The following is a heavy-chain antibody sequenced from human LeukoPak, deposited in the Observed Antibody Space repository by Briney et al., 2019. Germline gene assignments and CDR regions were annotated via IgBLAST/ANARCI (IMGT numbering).Heavy chain of an antibody. D-gene: IGHD4-23*01. V-gene: IGHV4-34*01. J-gene: IGHJ4*02. CDR1: GVSFSGYY. CDR3: ARAVGTSRNFFDY. Sequence: SETLSLTCAVYGVSFSGYYWSWIRPPPGKGLEWIGEINHSGSTNYNPSLKSRVAMSVDTSKNQFSLKLSSVTAADTAVYYCARAVGTSRNFFDYWGQGTLVTVSS. CDR2: INHSGST.